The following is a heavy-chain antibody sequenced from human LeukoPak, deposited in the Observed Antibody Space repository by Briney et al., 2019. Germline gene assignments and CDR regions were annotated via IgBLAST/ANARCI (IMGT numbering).Heavy chain of an antibody. CDR1: GFTFSSYE. Sequence: GGSLRLSSAASGFTFSSYEMNWVRQAPGKGLEWVSYISSSGSTIYYADSVKGRFTISRDNAKNSLYLQMNSLRAEDTAVYYCAELGFTMIGGVWGKGTTVTISS. CDR2: ISSSGSTI. V-gene: IGHV3-48*03. J-gene: IGHJ6*04. CDR3: AELGFTMIGGV. D-gene: IGHD3-10*02.